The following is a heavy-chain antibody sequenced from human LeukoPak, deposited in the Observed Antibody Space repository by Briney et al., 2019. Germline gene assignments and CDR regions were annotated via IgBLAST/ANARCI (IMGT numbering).Heavy chain of an antibody. CDR3: ARARGDGYNRIYYYYYYMDV. D-gene: IGHD5-24*01. V-gene: IGHV3-20*04. J-gene: IGHJ6*03. CDR1: GFTFDDYG. Sequence: GGSLRLSCAASGFTFDDYGMSWVRQAPGKGLEWVSGINWNGGSTGYADSVKGRFTISRDNAKNSLYLQMSSLRAEDTALYYCARARGDGYNRIYYYYYYMDVWGKGTTVTVSS. CDR2: INWNGGST.